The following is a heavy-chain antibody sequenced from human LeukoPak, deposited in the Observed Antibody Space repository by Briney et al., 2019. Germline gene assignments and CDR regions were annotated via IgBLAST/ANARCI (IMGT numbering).Heavy chain of an antibody. CDR2: INQDGSEK. CDR3: ARALYPPDSYYYMDV. Sequence: GGSLRLSCAASGFTFSSYWMSWVRQTPGKGLEWVANINQDGSEKYYVDSVKGRFTISRDNAKNSLYLQMNSLRAEDTAVYYCARALYPPDSYYYMDVWGTGTTVTVSS. D-gene: IGHD2-8*01. J-gene: IGHJ6*03. CDR1: GFTFSSYW. V-gene: IGHV3-7*01.